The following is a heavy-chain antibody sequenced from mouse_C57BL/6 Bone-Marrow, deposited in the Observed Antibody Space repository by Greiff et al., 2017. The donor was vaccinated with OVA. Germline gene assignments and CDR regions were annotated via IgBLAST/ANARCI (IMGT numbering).Heavy chain of an antibody. V-gene: IGHV5-9*01. CDR2: ISGGGGNT. J-gene: IGHJ4*01. Sequence: EVKLMESGGGLVKPGGSLKLSCAASGFTFSSYTMSWVRQTPEKRLEWVATISGGGGNTYYPDSVKGRFTISRDNAKNTLYLQMSSLRSEDTALYYCASYGYDGGYAMDYWGQGTSVTVSS. D-gene: IGHD2-2*01. CDR1: GFTFSSYT. CDR3: ASYGYDGGYAMDY.